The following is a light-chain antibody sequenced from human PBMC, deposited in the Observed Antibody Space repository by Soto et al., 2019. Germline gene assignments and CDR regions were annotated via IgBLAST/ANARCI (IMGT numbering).Light chain of an antibody. CDR3: QQYNDWWT. CDR2: GAS. Sequence: EVVMTQSPATLSASPGESATLSCRASQSVSSNLAWFQQKPGQAPRLLIYGASTRASGVPARFSGSGSGTEFSLTISSLQSEDFAVYYCQQYNDWWTFGQATKVDI. V-gene: IGKV3-15*01. J-gene: IGKJ1*01. CDR1: QSVSSN.